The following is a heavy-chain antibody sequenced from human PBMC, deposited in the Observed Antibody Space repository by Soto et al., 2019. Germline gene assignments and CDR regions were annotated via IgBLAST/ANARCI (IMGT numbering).Heavy chain of an antibody. J-gene: IGHJ4*02. D-gene: IGHD3-22*01. CDR2: INPKSGGT. Sequence: QVHLVQSGAEVKKPGASVKVSCKTSGYTFSAYYMHWVRQAPGQGLAWMGWINPKSGGTLYAQKFQGRVTMTRDTSISTAYMELSRLRSDDTAVYYCARGGTFAYDTSGYSVYWGQGTLVTVSS. CDR1: GYTFSAYY. V-gene: IGHV1-2*02. CDR3: ARGGTFAYDTSGYSVY.